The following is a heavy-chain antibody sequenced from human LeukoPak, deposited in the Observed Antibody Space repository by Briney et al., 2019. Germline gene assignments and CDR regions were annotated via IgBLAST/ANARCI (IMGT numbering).Heavy chain of an antibody. Sequence: GGSLRLSCAASGFTFSNYWMHWVRQAPGKGLVWVSRINTDGSDTTSADSVKGRFTISRDNAKNTLYLQMNSLRAEDTAVYYCARVGLQCYGSGSHYNYWGQGTLVTVSS. J-gene: IGHJ4*02. CDR1: GFTFSNYW. CDR3: ARVGLQCYGSGSHYNY. CDR2: INTDGSDT. D-gene: IGHD3-10*01. V-gene: IGHV3-74*01.